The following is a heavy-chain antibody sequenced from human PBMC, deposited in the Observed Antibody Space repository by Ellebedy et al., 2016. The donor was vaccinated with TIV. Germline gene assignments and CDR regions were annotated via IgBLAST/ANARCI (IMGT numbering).Heavy chain of an antibody. Sequence: GESLKIPCAASGFTFSSYWMHLVRQAPGKGLVWVSRISHDGRSTSHADSVKGRFIISRDNAKNTVYLQMNSLRSEDTAVYYCVREDYDILTGYSMTDYWGQGTLVTVSS. J-gene: IGHJ4*02. D-gene: IGHD3-9*01. CDR1: GFTFSSYW. CDR2: ISHDGRST. V-gene: IGHV3-74*01. CDR3: VREDYDILTGYSMTDY.